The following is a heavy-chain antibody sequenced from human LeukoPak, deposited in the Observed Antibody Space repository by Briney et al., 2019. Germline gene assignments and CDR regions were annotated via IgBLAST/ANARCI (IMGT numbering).Heavy chain of an antibody. CDR3: ARGDRRAYYNWFDP. Sequence: GASVKVSCKASGYTFTSYDINWVRQATGQGLEWMGWMNPNSGNTGYAQKFQGRVTITRNTSISTAYMELSSLRSEDTAVYYCARGDRRAYYNWFDPCGQGTLVTVSS. J-gene: IGHJ5*02. CDR2: MNPNSGNT. D-gene: IGHD3-16*01. CDR1: GYTFTSYD. V-gene: IGHV1-8*03.